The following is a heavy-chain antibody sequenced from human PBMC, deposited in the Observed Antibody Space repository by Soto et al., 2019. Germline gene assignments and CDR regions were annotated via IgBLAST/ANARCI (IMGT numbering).Heavy chain of an antibody. D-gene: IGHD2-15*01. V-gene: IGHV4-39*01. Sequence: QLQLQESGPGLVKPSETLSLTCTVSGGSISSSSYYWGWIRQPPGKGLEWIGRIDYSGSTYYNPSLKGRVTISVDTSKNQFSLKLSSVTAADTAVYYCARHTPAISISDHWGQGTLVTVSS. CDR3: ARHTPAISISDH. CDR2: IDYSGST. CDR1: GGSISSSSYY. J-gene: IGHJ4*02.